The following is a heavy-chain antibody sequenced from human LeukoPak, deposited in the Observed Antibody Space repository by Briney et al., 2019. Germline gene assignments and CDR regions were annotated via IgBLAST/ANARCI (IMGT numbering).Heavy chain of an antibody. CDR1: GYAFTSYY. CDR3: ARAGSGWSPFDY. V-gene: IGHV1-46*01. D-gene: IGHD6-19*01. CDR2: INPNGGST. J-gene: IGHJ4*02. Sequence: ASVKVSCKASGYAFTSYYMHWVRQAPGQGLEWMGLINPNGGSTNFAQKFQGRVTMTRDMSTSTVYMEVGSLRSEDTAVYYCARAGSGWSPFDYWGQGTLVTVSS.